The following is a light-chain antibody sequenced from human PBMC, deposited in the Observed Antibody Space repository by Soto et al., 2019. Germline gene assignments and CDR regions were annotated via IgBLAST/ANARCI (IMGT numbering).Light chain of an antibody. CDR2: AAS. J-gene: IGKJ1*01. V-gene: IGKV1-39*01. CDR3: QQSYSTPPWT. CDR1: QSISSY. Sequence: DVQMTQSPSSVSASVGDRVTITCRASQSISSYLNWYQQKPGKAPKLLIYAASSLQSGVPSRFSGSGSGTDFTLTISSLQPEDFATYYCQQSYSTPPWTFGQGTK.